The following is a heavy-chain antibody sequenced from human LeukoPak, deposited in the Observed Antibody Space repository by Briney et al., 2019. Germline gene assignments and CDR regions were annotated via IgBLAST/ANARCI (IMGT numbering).Heavy chain of an antibody. CDR1: GYTFTGYY. V-gene: IGHV1-2*02. Sequence: ASVKVSCKASGYTFTGYYMHWVRQAPGQGLEWMGWINPNSGGTNYAQKFQGRVTMTRDTSISTAYMELSRLRSDDTAVYYCAREGQSYDYVWGSYRYKGDPGEYYFDYWGQGTLVTVSS. J-gene: IGHJ4*02. D-gene: IGHD3-16*02. CDR3: AREGQSYDYVWGSYRYKGDPGEYYFDY. CDR2: INPNSGGT.